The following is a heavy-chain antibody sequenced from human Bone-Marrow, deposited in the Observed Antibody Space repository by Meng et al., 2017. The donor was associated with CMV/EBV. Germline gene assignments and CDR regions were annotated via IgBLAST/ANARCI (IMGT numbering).Heavy chain of an antibody. CDR2: ISSAGAI. Sequence: GGSLRLSCAASGFTFSSYEMNWVRQAPGKGLEWVSYISSAGAIYYADSVTGRFTISRDNAKNSLYLQVNSLRAEDTAVYYCAREGVVPAAIPEFWFDPWGQGTLVTVSS. J-gene: IGHJ5*02. V-gene: IGHV3-48*03. CDR3: AREGVVPAAIPEFWFDP. D-gene: IGHD2-2*01. CDR1: GFTFSSYE.